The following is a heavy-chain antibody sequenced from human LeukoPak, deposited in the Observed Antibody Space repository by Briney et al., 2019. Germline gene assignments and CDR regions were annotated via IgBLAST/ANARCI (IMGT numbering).Heavy chain of an antibody. Sequence: SETLSLTCTVSGGSSSSSSYYWGWIRQPPGKGLEWIGTIYYSGSTYYNPSLKSRVTISVDTSKNQFSLKLSSVTAADTAVYYCARVVPAAHYYYYMDVWGKGTTVTVSS. CDR1: GGSSSSSSYY. D-gene: IGHD2-2*01. CDR3: ARVVPAAHYYYYMDV. CDR2: IYYSGST. J-gene: IGHJ6*03. V-gene: IGHV4-39*07.